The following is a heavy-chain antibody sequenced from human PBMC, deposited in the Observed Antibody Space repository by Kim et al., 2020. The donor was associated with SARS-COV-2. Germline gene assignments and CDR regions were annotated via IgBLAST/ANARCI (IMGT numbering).Heavy chain of an antibody. CDR3: ARVTDGGYYYYGMDV. CDR2: IIPIFGTA. D-gene: IGHD2-15*01. J-gene: IGHJ6*02. V-gene: IGHV1-69*13. Sequence: SVKVSCKASGGTFSSYAISWVRQAPGQGLEWMGGIIPIFGTANYAQKFQGRVTITADESTSTAYMELSSLRSEDTAVYYCARVTDGGYYYYGMDVWGQGTTVTVSS. CDR1: GGTFSSYA.